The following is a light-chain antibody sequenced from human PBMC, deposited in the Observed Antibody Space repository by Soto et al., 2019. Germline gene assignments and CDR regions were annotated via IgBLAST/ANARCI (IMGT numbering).Light chain of an antibody. J-gene: IGLJ3*02. V-gene: IGLV2-8*01. CDR2: EVS. CDR3: SSYAGSKNSV. CDR1: SSDVGGYNY. Sequence: QSALTQPPSASGSPGQSVTISCTGTSSDVGGYNYVSWYQQHPDKAPKLMIYEVSKRPSGVPDRFSGSKSGNTASLTVSGLQAEDEGDYYCSSYAGSKNSVFAGGTKVTVL.